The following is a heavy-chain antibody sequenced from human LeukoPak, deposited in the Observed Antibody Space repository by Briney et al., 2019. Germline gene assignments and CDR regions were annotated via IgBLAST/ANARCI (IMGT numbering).Heavy chain of an antibody. V-gene: IGHV4-39*01. CDR3: ARGSGDGSGSYYSYWFDP. J-gene: IGHJ5*02. CDR2: IYYSGST. CDR1: GGSIRSSSYY. D-gene: IGHD3-10*01. Sequence: SETLSLTCTVSGGSIRSSSYYWGWIRQPPGKGLEWIGSIYYSGSTYYNPSLKSRVTISVDTSKNQFSLKLSSVTAADTAVYYCARGSGDGSGSYYSYWFDPWGQGTLVTVSS.